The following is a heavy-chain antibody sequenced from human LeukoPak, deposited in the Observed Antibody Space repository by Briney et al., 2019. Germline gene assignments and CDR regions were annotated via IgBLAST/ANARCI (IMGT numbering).Heavy chain of an antibody. CDR3: ARDRDCSGGSCYSSFDY. V-gene: IGHV1-18*01. J-gene: IGHJ4*02. Sequence: ASVKVSCKASGYTFTSYGISWVRQAPGQGLEWMGWISAYNGNANCAQKLQGRVTMTTDTSTSTAYMELRSLRSEDTAVYYCARDRDCSGGSCYSSFDYWGQGTLVTVSS. CDR1: GYTFTSYG. CDR2: ISAYNGNA. D-gene: IGHD2-15*01.